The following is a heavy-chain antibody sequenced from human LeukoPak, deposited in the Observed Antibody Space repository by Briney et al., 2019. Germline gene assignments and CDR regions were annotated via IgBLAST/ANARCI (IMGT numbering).Heavy chain of an antibody. V-gene: IGHV1-3*03. D-gene: IGHD3-22*01. J-gene: IGHJ3*02. CDR2: INAGNGNT. Sequence: ASVKVSCKASGYTFTSYAMHWVRQAPGQRLEWMGWINAGNGNTKYSQEFQGRVTITRDTSASTAYMELSSLRSEDMAVYYRARGPYYYDSSGYWTHDAFDIWGQGTMVTVSS. CDR3: ARGPYYYDSSGYWTHDAFDI. CDR1: GYTFTSYA.